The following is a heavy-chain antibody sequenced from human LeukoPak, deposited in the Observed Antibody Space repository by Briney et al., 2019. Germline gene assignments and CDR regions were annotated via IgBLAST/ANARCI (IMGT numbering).Heavy chain of an antibody. D-gene: IGHD4-17*01. CDR2: IIPIIGTA. J-gene: IGHJ4*02. CDR1: GYTFTNYG. V-gene: IGHV1-69*13. Sequence: SVKVSCKASGYTFTNYGISWVRQAPGQGLEWMGGIIPIIGTANYAQKFQGRVTITADESTSTAYMELSSLRSEDTAVYYCASPRDDYGDYVLFNWGQGTLVTVSS. CDR3: ASPRDDYGDYVLFN.